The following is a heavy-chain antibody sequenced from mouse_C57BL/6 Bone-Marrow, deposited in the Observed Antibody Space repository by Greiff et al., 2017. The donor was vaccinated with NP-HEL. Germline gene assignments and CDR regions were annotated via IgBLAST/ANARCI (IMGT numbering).Heavy chain of an antibody. J-gene: IGHJ3*01. CDR2: IDPSDSYT. CDR1: GYTFTSYW. Sequence: VQLQQPGAELVKPGASVKLSCKASGYTFTSYWMQWVKQRPGQGLEWIEEIDPSDSYTNYNQKFKGKATLTVDTSSSTAYMQLSSLTSEDSAVYYCASQEYDYDDWFAYWGQGTLVTVSA. V-gene: IGHV1-50*01. D-gene: IGHD2-4*01. CDR3: ASQEYDYDDWFAY.